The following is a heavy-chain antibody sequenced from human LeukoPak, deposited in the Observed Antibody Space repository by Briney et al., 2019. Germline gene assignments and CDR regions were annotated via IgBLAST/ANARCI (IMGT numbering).Heavy chain of an antibody. V-gene: IGHV3-23*01. CDR2: ISGSGGSI. J-gene: IGHJ4*02. CDR1: GFTFNSYW. CDR3: AKDKDSSGWGGTDY. Sequence: GSLKLSCAASGFTFNSYWMHWVRQASGKGLEWVSSISGSGGSIYYADSVKGRFTISRDNSKNTLYLQMNSLRAEDTAVYYCAKDKDSSGWGGTDYWGQGTLVTVSS. D-gene: IGHD6-19*01.